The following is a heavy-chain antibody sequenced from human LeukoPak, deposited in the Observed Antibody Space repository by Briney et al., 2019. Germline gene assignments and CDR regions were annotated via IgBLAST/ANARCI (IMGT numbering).Heavy chain of an antibody. CDR1: GYTFTSYD. CDR3: ARSTLYCSSTSCYVSYYYGMDV. CDR2: IIPIFGTA. J-gene: IGHJ6*04. D-gene: IGHD2-2*01. V-gene: IGHV1-69*06. Sequence: SVKVSCKASGYTFTSYDISWVRQAPGQGLEWMGGIIPIFGTADYAQKFQGRVTITEDKSTSTAYMELSSLRSEDTAVYYCARSTLYCSSTSCYVSYYYGMDVWGKGTTVTVSS.